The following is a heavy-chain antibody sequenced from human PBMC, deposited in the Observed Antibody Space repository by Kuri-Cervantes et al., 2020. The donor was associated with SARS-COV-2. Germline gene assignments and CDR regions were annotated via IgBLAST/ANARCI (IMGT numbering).Heavy chain of an antibody. J-gene: IGHJ4*02. CDR1: GYTFTSYG. D-gene: IGHD2-15*01. CDR3: ARDAWSGRHCAGGSCQPLDY. V-gene: IGHV1-18*01. CDR2: ISAYSGQT. Sequence: SVKVSCKASGYTFTSYGISWVRQAPGQGLEWMGWISAYSGQTDYSPKLQGRDTMTTDKSTSTAYVELRSLTSDDTAVSYCARDAWSGRHCAGGSCQPLDYWGQGALVTVSS.